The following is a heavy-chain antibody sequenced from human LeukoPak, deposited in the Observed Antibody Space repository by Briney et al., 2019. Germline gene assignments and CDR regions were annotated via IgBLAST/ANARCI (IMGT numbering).Heavy chain of an antibody. D-gene: IGHD1-7*01. CDR1: GFTFSSYG. J-gene: IGHJ4*02. CDR3: ANSQTTGLFDY. V-gene: IGHV3-30*02. CDR2: IRYDGNNK. Sequence: GGSLRLSCAASGFTFSSYGMHWVRQAPGKGLEWVAFIRYDGNNKYYADSVKGRFTISRDNSKNTLYLQMNSLRAEDTAVYFCANSQTTGLFDYWGQGALVTVSS.